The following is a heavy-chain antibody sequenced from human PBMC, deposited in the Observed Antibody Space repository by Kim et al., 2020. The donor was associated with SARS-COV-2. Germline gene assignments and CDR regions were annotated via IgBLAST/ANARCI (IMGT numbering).Heavy chain of an antibody. D-gene: IGHD3-10*02. V-gene: IGHV3-48*03. Sequence: GGSLRLSCAASGFTLSSYEMNWVRQAPGKGLEWVSYIGSSGTSTSYADSVKGRFTIFRDNAKNSLYLQMNSLRVEDTAVYYCARLFGGDGIWDQGTMVTVSS. CDR3: ARLFGGDGI. J-gene: IGHJ3*02. CDR1: GFTLSSYE. CDR2: IGSSGTST.